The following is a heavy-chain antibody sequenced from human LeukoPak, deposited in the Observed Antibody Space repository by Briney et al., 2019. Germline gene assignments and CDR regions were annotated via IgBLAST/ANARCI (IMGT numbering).Heavy chain of an antibody. CDR3: ARLPPYCGGDCYSGAFDI. CDR2: INHSSST. J-gene: IGHJ3*02. V-gene: IGHV4-34*01. Sequence: SETLSRTCAVYGGSFSGYYWSWIRQPPGKGLEGIGEINHSSSTNYNPSHNSRVTISVDTSKNQFSLKLSSVTAADTAVYYCARLPPYCGGDCYSGAFDIWGQGTMVTVSS. D-gene: IGHD2-21*01. CDR1: GGSFSGYY.